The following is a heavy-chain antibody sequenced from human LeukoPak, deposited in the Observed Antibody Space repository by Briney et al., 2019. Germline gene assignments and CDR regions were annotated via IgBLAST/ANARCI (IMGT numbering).Heavy chain of an antibody. CDR1: GGSISSGGYS. V-gene: IGHV4-30-2*01. D-gene: IGHD4-17*01. Sequence: PSETLSLTCAVSGGSISSGGYSWSWIRQPPGKGLEWIGYIYHSGSTYYNPSLKSRVTISVDRSKNQFSLKLSSVTAADTAVYYCARGLRPTYGMDVWGQGTTVTVSS. CDR3: ARGLRPTYGMDV. CDR2: IYHSGST. J-gene: IGHJ6*02.